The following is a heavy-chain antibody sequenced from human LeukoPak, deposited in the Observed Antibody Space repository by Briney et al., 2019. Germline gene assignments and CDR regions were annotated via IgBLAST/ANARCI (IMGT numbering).Heavy chain of an antibody. J-gene: IGHJ4*02. D-gene: IGHD3-3*01. V-gene: IGHV1-2*02. CDR2: INPNSGGT. CDR3: ARAPPGQLEADY. CDR1: GYTFTSYG. Sequence: VASVKVSCKASGYTFTSYGISWVRQAPGQGLEWMGWINPNSGGTNYAQKFQGRVTMTRDTSISTAYMELSRLRSDDTAVYYCARAPPGQLEADYWGQGTLVTVSS.